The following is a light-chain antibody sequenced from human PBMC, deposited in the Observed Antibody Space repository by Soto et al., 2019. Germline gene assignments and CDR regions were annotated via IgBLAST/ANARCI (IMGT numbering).Light chain of an antibody. Sequence: DIQMTQSPSSLSASVGDRVTITCRASQSITYWLAWYQQNPGRAPKLLIYDVFNLQSGVPSRFSGSGSGTEFTLTISSLQPDDSATYYCQQYHSFSFTFGQGTKLEIK. J-gene: IGKJ2*01. CDR3: QQYHSFSFT. V-gene: IGKV1-5*01. CDR1: QSITYW. CDR2: DVF.